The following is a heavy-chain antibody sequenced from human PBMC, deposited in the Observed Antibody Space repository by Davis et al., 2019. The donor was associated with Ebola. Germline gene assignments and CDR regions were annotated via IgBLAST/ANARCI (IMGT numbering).Heavy chain of an antibody. V-gene: IGHV1-3*04. D-gene: IGHD5-18*01. CDR1: GYTFTDYL. CDR3: ARGHTYGRWDDWFDP. J-gene: IGHJ5*02. Sequence: ASVKVSCKAFGYTFTDYLIHWVRQAPGQRLEWMGWINTANGNTEFSQKFHDRVTITSDTSTNTAYMDLSSLRSDDTAVYYCARGHTYGRWDDWFDPWGQGTLVTVSS. CDR2: INTANGNT.